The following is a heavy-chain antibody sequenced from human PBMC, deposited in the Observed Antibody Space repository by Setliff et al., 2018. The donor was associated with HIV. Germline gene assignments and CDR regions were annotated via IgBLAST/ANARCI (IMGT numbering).Heavy chain of an antibody. V-gene: IGHV3-23*01. Sequence: PGGSLRLSCAASGFNFKTYGMTWVRQAPGKGLEWVSAIGGSGFGTYYADSVKGRFTISRDNSKNTLYLQMNSLRAEDTAIYYCAKRRVCNTSCYIVDYMDVWGKGTTVTVSS. CDR3: AKRRVCNTSCYIVDYMDV. D-gene: IGHD2-21*01. CDR1: GFNFKTYG. CDR2: IGGSGFGT. J-gene: IGHJ6*03.